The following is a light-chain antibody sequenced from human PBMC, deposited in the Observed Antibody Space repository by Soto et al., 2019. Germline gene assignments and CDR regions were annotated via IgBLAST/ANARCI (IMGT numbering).Light chain of an antibody. Sequence: EIVMTQSPATLSVSPGERATLSCRASQSVRSNLAWYQQKPGQAPRLLIYDASIRATDVPARFSGSGSGTEFALTISSLQSEDYAVYYCQQYGSSGTFGQGTKVDI. CDR3: QQYGSSGT. CDR1: QSVRSN. CDR2: DAS. J-gene: IGKJ1*01. V-gene: IGKV3-15*01.